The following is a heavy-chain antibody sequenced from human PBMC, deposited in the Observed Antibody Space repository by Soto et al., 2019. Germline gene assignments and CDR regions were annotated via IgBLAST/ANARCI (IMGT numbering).Heavy chain of an antibody. Sequence: VQLQESGPGLVRPSETLSLTCTVSGGSISSGNFYWSWIRQPPGKGLEWIGYIYFSGSTYYSPSLKSRLTISLNTSKNQFSLKLSAVNASDTAVYYYAHDSHGGNTYFDLWGQGALVTVSS. CDR2: IYFSGST. CDR3: AHDSHGGNTYFDL. D-gene: IGHD1-26*01. V-gene: IGHV4-30-4*01. CDR1: GGSISSGNFY. J-gene: IGHJ4*02.